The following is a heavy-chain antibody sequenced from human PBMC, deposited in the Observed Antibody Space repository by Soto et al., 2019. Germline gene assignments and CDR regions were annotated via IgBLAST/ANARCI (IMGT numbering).Heavy chain of an antibody. V-gene: IGHV3-74*01. CDR3: ARGLSGYYGFDY. CDR1: GFTFSSYW. Sequence: AGGSLRLSCAASGFTFSSYWMHWVRQVPGKGLVWVSRIKGDGTNTGYADSVKGRFTISRDNVKNTRYLQMNSLRAEDTAVYYCARGLSGYYGFDYWGQGTLVTVSS. D-gene: IGHD5-12*01. CDR2: IKGDGTNT. J-gene: IGHJ4*02.